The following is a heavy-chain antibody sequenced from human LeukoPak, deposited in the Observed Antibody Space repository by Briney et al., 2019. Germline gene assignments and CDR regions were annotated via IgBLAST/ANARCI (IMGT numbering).Heavy chain of an antibody. D-gene: IGHD2-2*01. CDR3: ARVLGLLWGYYFDY. CDR2: IYYSGST. J-gene: IGHJ4*02. CDR1: GGSISSGDYY. V-gene: IGHV4-39*07. Sequence: PSQTLSLTCTVSGGSISSGDYYWSWIRQPPGKGLEWIGSIYYSGSTYYNPSLKSRVTISVDTSKNQFSLKLSSVTAADMAVYYCARVLGLLWGYYFDYWGQGTLVTVSS.